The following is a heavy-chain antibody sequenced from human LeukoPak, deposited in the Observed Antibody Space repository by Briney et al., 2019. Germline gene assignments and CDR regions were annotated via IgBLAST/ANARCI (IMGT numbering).Heavy chain of an antibody. CDR1: GGSIRSYY. J-gene: IGHJ4*02. Sequence: SETLSPTCTVSGGSIRSYYWSWIRQPPGKGLEWIGYIYYSGNTNYNPSLKSRVTISVDTSKNQFSLKLSSVTAADTAVYYCATTYYYGSGSYSLVYWGQGTLVTVSS. V-gene: IGHV4-59*01. CDR3: ATTYYYGSGSYSLVY. D-gene: IGHD3-10*01. CDR2: IYYSGNT.